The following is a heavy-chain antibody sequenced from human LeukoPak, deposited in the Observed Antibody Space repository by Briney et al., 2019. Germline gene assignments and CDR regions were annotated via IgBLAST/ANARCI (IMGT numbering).Heavy chain of an antibody. CDR3: ARDGIVGAPGNFDY. CDR1: GYTFTGYY. CDR2: INPNSGGT. Sequence: ASVKVSCKASGYTFTGYYMHWVRQAPGQGLEWMGWINPNSGGTNYAQKFQGRVTMSRDTSISTAYMELSRLRSDDTAVYYCARDGIVGAPGNFDYWGQGTLVTVSS. V-gene: IGHV1-2*02. J-gene: IGHJ4*02. D-gene: IGHD1-26*01.